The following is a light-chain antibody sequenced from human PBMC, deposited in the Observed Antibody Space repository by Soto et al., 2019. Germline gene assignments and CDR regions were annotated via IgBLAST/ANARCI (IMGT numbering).Light chain of an antibody. V-gene: IGKV1-5*03. J-gene: IGKJ1*01. Sequence: DILLTQSPSTLSASVGDRVTISCRASQSINKWLAWYQHKPGKAPNLLIYEVSTLHSGVPSRFSGSGSGTEFTITISSLRPDDFATYYYQHYGGDRETFGQGTKVEI. CDR2: EVS. CDR1: QSINKW. CDR3: QHYGGDRET.